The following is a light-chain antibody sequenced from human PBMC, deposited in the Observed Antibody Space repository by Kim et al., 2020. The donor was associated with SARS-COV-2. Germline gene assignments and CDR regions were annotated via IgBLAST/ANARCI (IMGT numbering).Light chain of an antibody. CDR2: QDI. V-gene: IGLV3-1*01. CDR3: QAWSSRTAV. Sequence: HSPVLVIYQDIQRPSGLSERFSGSISGNTATLTISGTQAMDEADYYCQAWSSRTAVFGGG. J-gene: IGLJ3*02.